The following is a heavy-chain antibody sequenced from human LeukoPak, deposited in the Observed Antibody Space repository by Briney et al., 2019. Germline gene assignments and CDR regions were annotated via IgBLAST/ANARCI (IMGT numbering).Heavy chain of an antibody. CDR3: ARAPSDYCSGGSCYYYYGMDV. V-gene: IGHV1-46*01. CDR1: GYTFTSYY. Sequence: ASVKVSCKASGYTFTSYYMHWVRQAPGQGLEWMGIINPSGGSTSYAQKFQGRVTMTRDTSTSTVYMELSSLRSEDTAAYYCARAPSDYCSGGSCYYYYGMDVWGQGTTVTVSS. CDR2: INPSGGST. D-gene: IGHD2-15*01. J-gene: IGHJ6*02.